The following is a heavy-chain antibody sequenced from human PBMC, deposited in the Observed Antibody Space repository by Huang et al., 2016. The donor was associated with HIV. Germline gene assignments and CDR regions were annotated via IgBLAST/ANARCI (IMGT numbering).Heavy chain of an antibody. CDR1: GFTFTKFD. V-gene: IGHV3-30*18. D-gene: IGHD1-26*01. CDR2: ISYDGSSK. CDR3: AKDGRGSGTYYDYFEY. Sequence: QVQLVESGGGVIQPGRYLRLSCAAFGFTFTKFDMHWVRQAPGKGLELVAIISYDGSSKYHADAVKGRFTISRDNSKNTVYLQMNSLRVEDTAVYYCAKDGRGSGTYYDYFEYWGQGTLVTVSS. J-gene: IGHJ4*02.